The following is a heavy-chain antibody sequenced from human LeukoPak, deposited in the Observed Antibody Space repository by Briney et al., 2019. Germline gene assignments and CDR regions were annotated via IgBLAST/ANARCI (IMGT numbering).Heavy chain of an antibody. J-gene: IGHJ4*02. Sequence: GGSLGLSCAASGFTFSTYAMSWVRQAPGKGLEWVSTISSSSSYIYYADSVKGRFTISRDNAKNSLYLQMNSLRAEDTAVYYCASGYCSSTSCNFDYWGQGTLVTVSS. V-gene: IGHV3-21*01. CDR3: ASGYCSSTSCNFDY. D-gene: IGHD2-2*01. CDR1: GFTFSTYA. CDR2: ISSSSSYI.